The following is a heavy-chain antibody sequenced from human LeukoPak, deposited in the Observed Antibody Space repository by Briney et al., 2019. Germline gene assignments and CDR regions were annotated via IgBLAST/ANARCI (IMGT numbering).Heavy chain of an antibody. V-gene: IGHV4-39*01. CDR3: ARHHALDYYGSGSYYYGWFDP. J-gene: IGHJ5*02. CDR1: GDSITSGSYS. CDR2: IFYTGST. Sequence: SETLSLTCTVSGDSITSGSYSWGWIRQPPGKRLEWIANIFYTGSTYYTPSLKSRVTISADTSNNQFSLRLTSVTAADTAVYYCARHHALDYYGSGSYYYGWFDPWGQGTLVTVSS. D-gene: IGHD3-10*01.